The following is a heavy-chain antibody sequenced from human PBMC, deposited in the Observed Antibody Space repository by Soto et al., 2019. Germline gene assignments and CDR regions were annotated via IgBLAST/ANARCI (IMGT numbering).Heavy chain of an antibody. CDR3: ARDLYRYGSGSYVDY. D-gene: IGHD3-10*01. V-gene: IGHV3-30-3*01. CDR1: GFTFSSYA. CDR2: ISYDGSNK. Sequence: QVQPVESGGGVVQPGRSLRLSCAASGFTFSSYAMHWVRQAPGKGLEWVAVISYDGSNKYYADSVKGRFTISRDNSKNTLYLQMNSLRAEDTAVYYCARDLYRYGSGSYVDYWGQGTLVTVSS. J-gene: IGHJ4*02.